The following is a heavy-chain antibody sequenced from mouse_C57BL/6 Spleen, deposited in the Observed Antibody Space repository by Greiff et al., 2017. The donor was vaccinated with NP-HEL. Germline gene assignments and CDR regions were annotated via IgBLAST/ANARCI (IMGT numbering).Heavy chain of an antibody. J-gene: IGHJ4*01. Sequence: VQLQQSGPVLVKPGASVKMSCKASGYTFTDYYMNWVKQSHGKSLEWIGVINPYNGGTSYNQKFKGKATLTVDKSSSTAYMELNSLTSEDSAVYYWARGTGAKDYWGQGTSVTVSS. V-gene: IGHV1-19*01. CDR2: INPYNGGT. CDR3: ARGTGAKDY. CDR1: GYTFTDYY. D-gene: IGHD3-3*01.